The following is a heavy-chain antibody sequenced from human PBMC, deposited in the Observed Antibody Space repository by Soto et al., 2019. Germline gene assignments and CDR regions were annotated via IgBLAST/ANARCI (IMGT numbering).Heavy chain of an antibody. J-gene: IGHJ3*02. CDR2: IYYSGST. V-gene: IGHV4-39*01. CDR3: ARWVPYYDTRLLRDAFDI. D-gene: IGHD3-9*01. CDR1: GGSISSSSYY. Sequence: QLQLQESGPGLVKPSETLSLTCTVSGGSISSSSYYWGWIRQPPGKGLEWIGSIYYSGSTYYNPSLKSRVTIAVDTSKNQFSLKVSSVTAADRAVYYCARWVPYYDTRLLRDAFDIWGQGTMVTVSS.